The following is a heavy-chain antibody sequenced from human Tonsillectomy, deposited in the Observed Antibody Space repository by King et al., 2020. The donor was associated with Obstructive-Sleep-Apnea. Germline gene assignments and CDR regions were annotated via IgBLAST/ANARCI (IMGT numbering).Heavy chain of an antibody. CDR1: GGSISSYY. CDR3: ASDAYGDYWFDP. CDR2: IYYSGST. Sequence: VQLQESGPGLVKPSETLSLTCTVSGGSISSYYWSWIRQPPGKGLEWIGYIYYSGSTNYNPSLKSRVTISVDTSKNQFSLKLSSVTAADTAVYYCASDAYGDYWFDPWGQGTLVTVSS. V-gene: IGHV4-59*01. D-gene: IGHD4-17*01. J-gene: IGHJ5*02.